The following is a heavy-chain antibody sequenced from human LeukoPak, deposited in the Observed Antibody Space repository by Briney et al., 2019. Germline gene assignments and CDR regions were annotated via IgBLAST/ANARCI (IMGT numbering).Heavy chain of an antibody. Sequence: NSSETLSLTCTVSGGSISSSSYYWSWIRQPPGKGLEWIGEINHSGSTNYNPSLKSRVTISVDTSKNQFSLKLSSVTAADTAVYYCASPRLGRRYYFDYWGQGTLVTVSS. J-gene: IGHJ4*02. V-gene: IGHV4-39*07. CDR1: GGSISSSSYY. CDR2: INHSGST. CDR3: ASPRLGRRYYFDY.